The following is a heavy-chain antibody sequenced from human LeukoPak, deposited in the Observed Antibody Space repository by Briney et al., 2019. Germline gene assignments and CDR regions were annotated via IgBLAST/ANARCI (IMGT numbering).Heavy chain of an antibody. CDR2: TYYRSKWYN. CDR3: ARARIVAAAGLNYFDD. V-gene: IGHV6-1*01. D-gene: IGHD6-13*01. CDR1: GDSVSSNSAA. Sequence: SQTLSLTCAISGDSVSSNSAAWNWIRQSPSRGLEWLGRTYYRSKWYNDYEVSVESRISINPDTSKNQFSLQLNSVTPEDTAVYYCARARIVAAAGLNYFDDWGQGTLVTVSS. J-gene: IGHJ4*02.